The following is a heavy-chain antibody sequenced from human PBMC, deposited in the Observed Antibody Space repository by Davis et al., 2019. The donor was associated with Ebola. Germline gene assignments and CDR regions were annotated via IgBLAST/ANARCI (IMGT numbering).Heavy chain of an antibody. D-gene: IGHD6-6*01. V-gene: IGHV4-59*08. CDR2: IYYSGST. CDR1: GDSLSSYY. CDR3: ARRGSSSRGGFDP. J-gene: IGHJ5*02. Sequence: MPGGSLRLSCTVSGDSLSSYYWSWIRQPPEKGLEWIGNIYYSGSTNYNPSLRSRVTISVDTSKNQFSLQLSSVTAADTAVYYCARRGSSSRGGFDPWGQGTLVTVSS.